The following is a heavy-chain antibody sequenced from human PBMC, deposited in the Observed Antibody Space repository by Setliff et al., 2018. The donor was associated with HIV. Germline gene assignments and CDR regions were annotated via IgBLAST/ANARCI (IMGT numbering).Heavy chain of an antibody. V-gene: IGHV1-69*13. D-gene: IGHD3-10*01. CDR3: ANLVIIKSYFDY. J-gene: IGHJ4*02. CDR1: GGTFSSYA. Sequence: SVKVSCKASGGTFSSYAINWVRQAPGQGLEWMGGIIPIFGKANYAQKFQGRVTITADESTNTAYMEMSSLRSEDTAVYYCANLVIIKSYFDYWVQGTLVTVSS. CDR2: IIPIFGKA.